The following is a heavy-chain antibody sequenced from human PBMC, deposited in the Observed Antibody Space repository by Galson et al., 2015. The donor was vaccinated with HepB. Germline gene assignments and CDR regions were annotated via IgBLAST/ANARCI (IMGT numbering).Heavy chain of an antibody. CDR1: GYRFSKYW. V-gene: IGHV5-51*01. Sequence: QSGAEVKQPGESLKISCKGSGYRFSKYWIGWVRQMPGKGLEWMGIIYPDDSDTRYSPSFQGQVALSVDKSTSTAYVQWSSLKASDTGIYYCAKKKAFGGGGLDVWGQGTMVIVS. J-gene: IGHJ6*02. CDR3: AKKKAFGGGGLDV. CDR2: IYPDDSDT. D-gene: IGHD2-15*01.